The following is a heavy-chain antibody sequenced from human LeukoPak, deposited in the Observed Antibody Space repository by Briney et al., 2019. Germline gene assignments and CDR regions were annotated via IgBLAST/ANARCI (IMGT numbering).Heavy chain of an antibody. V-gene: IGHV1-18*01. CDR1: GYTFTSYG. Sequence: ASVKVSCMASGYTFTSYGISWVRQAPGQGLEWMGWISAYNGNTNYAQKLQGRVTMTTDTSTSTAYMELRSLRSDDTAVYYCARGEYDFWSGYLNYYYYYMDVWGKGTTVTVSS. D-gene: IGHD3-3*01. J-gene: IGHJ6*03. CDR3: ARGEYDFWSGYLNYYYYYMDV. CDR2: ISAYNGNT.